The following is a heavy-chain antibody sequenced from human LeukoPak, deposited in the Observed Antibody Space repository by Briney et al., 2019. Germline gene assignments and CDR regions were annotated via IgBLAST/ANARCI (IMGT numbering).Heavy chain of an antibody. Sequence: PGGSLRLSCAASGFTFSSYSMNWVRQAPGKGLEWVAVTWYDGSNKYYADSVKGRFTISRDNSKNTLYLQMNSLRAEDTAVYYCARVGYSSSWDRYYFDYWGQGTLVTVSS. CDR1: GFTFSSYS. CDR2: TWYDGSNK. J-gene: IGHJ4*02. CDR3: ARVGYSSSWDRYYFDY. D-gene: IGHD6-13*01. V-gene: IGHV3-33*08.